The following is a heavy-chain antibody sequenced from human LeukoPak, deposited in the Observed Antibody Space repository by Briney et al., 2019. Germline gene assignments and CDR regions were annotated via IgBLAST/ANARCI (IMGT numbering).Heavy chain of an antibody. CDR2: IIPILGIA. CDR1: GYTFTNFD. J-gene: IGHJ4*02. D-gene: IGHD6-19*01. CDR3: ARSQPQQSSGWPFDY. V-gene: IGHV1-69*04. Sequence: ASVKVSCKASGYTFTNFDINWVRQAPGQGLEWMGRIIPILGIANYAQKFQGRVTITADKSTSTAYMELSSLRSEDTAVYYCARSQPQQSSGWPFDYWGQGTLVTVSS.